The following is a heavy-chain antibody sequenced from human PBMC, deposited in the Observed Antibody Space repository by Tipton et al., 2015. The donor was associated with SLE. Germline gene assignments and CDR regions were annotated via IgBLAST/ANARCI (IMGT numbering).Heavy chain of an antibody. CDR2: IYYSGST. CDR3: ARQDTFSGSFDN. D-gene: IGHD1-26*01. J-gene: IGHJ4*02. Sequence: LRLSCTVSGGSISSSNYYWGWIRQPPGKGLEWIGTIYYSGSTYYNPSLKSRVTISVDTSKNQFSLKLSSVTAADTAVYYCARQDTFSGSFDNWGQGTLVTVSS. V-gene: IGHV4-39*01. CDR1: GGSISSSNYY.